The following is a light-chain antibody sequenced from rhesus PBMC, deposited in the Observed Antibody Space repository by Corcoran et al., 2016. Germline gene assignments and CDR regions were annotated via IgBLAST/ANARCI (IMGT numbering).Light chain of an antibody. CDR2: KAP. CDR1: ENVKNY. J-gene: IGKJ1*01. Sequence: DIQMTQSPSSLSASVGDRVTITCRASENVKNYLNWYQQKTGKAPKLMIYKAPILQSGVQSRFSGSGVGTDYTFTISSLQPEDVATYYCKHGDGTPPTFGQGTKVEIK. CDR3: KHGDGTPPT. V-gene: IGKV1-74*01.